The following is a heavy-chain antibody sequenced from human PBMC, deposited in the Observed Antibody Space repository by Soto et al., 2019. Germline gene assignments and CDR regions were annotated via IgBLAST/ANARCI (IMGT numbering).Heavy chain of an antibody. D-gene: IGHD6-19*01. V-gene: IGHV3-74*01. CDR1: GFSFSSSW. CDR3: ARGPSGWYGYDY. J-gene: IGHJ4*02. CDR2: INSDGSTT. Sequence: EVQLVESGGGLIQPGGSLRLSCAASGFSFSSSWMHWVRQAPGKGLVWVSRINSDGSTTNYADTVKGRFTISRDNAKNTLYRQMNSLRAEDTAVYYCARGPSGWYGYDYWGQGTLVTVSS.